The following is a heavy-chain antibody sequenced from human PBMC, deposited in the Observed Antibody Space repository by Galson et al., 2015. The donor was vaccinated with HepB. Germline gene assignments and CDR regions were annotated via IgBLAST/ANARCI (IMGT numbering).Heavy chain of an antibody. CDR1: GGTFSSYA. D-gene: IGHD2-2*02. Sequence: SVKVSCKASGGTFSSYAISWVRQAPGQGLEWMGGIIPIFGTANYAQKFQGRVTITADESTSTAYMELSSLRSGDTAVYYCARVPGYCSSTSCYRGGNYYYGMDVWGQGTTVTVSS. CDR3: ARVPGYCSSTSCYRGGNYYYGMDV. CDR2: IIPIFGTA. V-gene: IGHV1-69*13. J-gene: IGHJ6*02.